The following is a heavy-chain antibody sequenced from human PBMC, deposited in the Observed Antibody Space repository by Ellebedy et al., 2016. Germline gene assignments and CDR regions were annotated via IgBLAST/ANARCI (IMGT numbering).Heavy chain of an antibody. CDR1: GYTFTSYD. J-gene: IGHJ5*02. V-gene: IGHV1-8*01. CDR2: MNPNSGNT. CDR3: ARTPNMTTVNWFNP. Sequence: ASVKVSCXASGYTFTSYDINWVRQATGQGLEWMGWMNPNSGNTGYAQKFQGRVTITADESTSTAYMELSSLRSEDTAVYYCARTPNMTTVNWFNPWGQGTLVTVSS. D-gene: IGHD4-11*01.